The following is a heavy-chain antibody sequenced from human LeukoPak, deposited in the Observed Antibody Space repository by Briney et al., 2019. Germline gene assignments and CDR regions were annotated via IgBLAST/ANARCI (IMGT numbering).Heavy chain of an antibody. V-gene: IGHV4-59*01. J-gene: IGHJ4*02. CDR2: IYYSGST. CDR3: ARAVGYSYGKYYFDY. CDR1: GGSISSYY. Sequence: PSETLSLTCTVSGGSISSYYWSWIRQPPGKGLDWIGYIYYSGSTNYNPSLKSRVTISVDTSKNQFSLKLSSVTAADTAVYYCARAVGYSYGKYYFDYWGQGTLVTVSS. D-gene: IGHD5-18*01.